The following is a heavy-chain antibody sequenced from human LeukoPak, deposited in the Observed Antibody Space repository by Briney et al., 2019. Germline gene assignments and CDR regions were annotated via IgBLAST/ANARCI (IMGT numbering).Heavy chain of an antibody. D-gene: IGHD3-10*01. CDR3: ARRGSGSYYNLRYYFDY. J-gene: IGHJ4*02. CDR1: GGSISNYY. V-gene: IGHV4-59*12. Sequence: PSETLSLTCTVSGGSISNYYWSWIRQPPGKGLEWIGYIHYSGSTNYKSSLKSRVTISVDTSKNQFSLKLSSVTAADTAVYYCARRGSGSYYNLRYYFDYWGQGTLVTVSS. CDR2: IHYSGST.